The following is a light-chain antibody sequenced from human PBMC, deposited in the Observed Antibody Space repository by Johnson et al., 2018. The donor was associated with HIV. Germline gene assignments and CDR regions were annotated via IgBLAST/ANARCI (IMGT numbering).Light chain of an antibody. V-gene: IGLV1-51*02. Sequence: QSVLTQPPPVSAAPGQKVTISCSGSSSNIGNNYVSWYQQLPGTAPKLLIHENNKRPSGIPDRFSGSKSGTSATLGITGLQTGDEADYYCGTWDSSLSAGRGVFGTGTKVTVL. J-gene: IGLJ1*01. CDR1: SSNIGNNY. CDR3: GTWDSSLSAGRGV. CDR2: ENN.